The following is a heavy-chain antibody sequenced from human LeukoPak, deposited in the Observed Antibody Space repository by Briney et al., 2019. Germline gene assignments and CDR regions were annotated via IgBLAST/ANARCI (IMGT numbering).Heavy chain of an antibody. D-gene: IGHD3-10*01. V-gene: IGHV4-4*07. CDR1: GGSISSYY. Sequence: SETLSLTCTVSGGSISSYYWSWIRQPAGKGREWIGRIYTSGSTNYNPSLKSRVTMSVDTSKNQFSLKLSSVTAADTAVYYCARDQYDYYGSGSLPGYMDVWGKGTTVTVSS. CDR2: IYTSGST. J-gene: IGHJ6*03. CDR3: ARDQYDYYGSGSLPGYMDV.